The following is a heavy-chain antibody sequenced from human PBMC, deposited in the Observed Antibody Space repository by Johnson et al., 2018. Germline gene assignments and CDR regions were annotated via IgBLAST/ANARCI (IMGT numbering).Heavy chain of an antibody. V-gene: IGHV6-1*01. CDR3: ARDSNKFDI. Sequence: QVQLQESGPGLVKSSQTLSLTCAISGDSVSSNSVAWTWIRQSPSGGLEWLGRTYYRSKWISDYAVSVKSRITINPGTSENQFSLQLNSVTPVDTAVYYCARDSNKFDIWGQGTMVTVSS. CDR2: TYYRSKWIS. J-gene: IGHJ3*02. D-gene: IGHD2/OR15-2a*01. CDR1: GDSVSSNSVA.